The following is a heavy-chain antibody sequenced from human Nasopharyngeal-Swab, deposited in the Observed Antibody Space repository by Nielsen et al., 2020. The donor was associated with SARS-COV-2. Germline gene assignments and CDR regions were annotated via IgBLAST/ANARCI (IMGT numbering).Heavy chain of an antibody. Sequence: GGSLRLSCAASGFTFSSYWMSWVRQAPGKGLEWVANIKQDGSEKYYVDSVKGRFTISRDNAKNSLYLQMNSLRAEDTAVYYCAKDPGYDSSGYYYDYYYYYMDVWGKGTTVTVSS. D-gene: IGHD3-22*01. V-gene: IGHV3-7*01. J-gene: IGHJ6*03. CDR2: IKQDGSEK. CDR1: GFTFSSYW. CDR3: AKDPGYDSSGYYYDYYYYYMDV.